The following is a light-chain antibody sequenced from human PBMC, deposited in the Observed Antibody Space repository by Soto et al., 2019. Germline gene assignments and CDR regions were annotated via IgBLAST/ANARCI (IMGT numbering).Light chain of an antibody. V-gene: IGKV3-20*01. CDR2: GAS. J-gene: IGKJ4*01. CDR1: QSVNIN. CDR3: QQYGNSPLN. Sequence: EIVMTQSPATLSVSPGERATLSCRASQSVNINLAWYQQKPGQAPRLLIYGASSRATGIPDRFSGSGSGTDFTLTISRLEPEDFAVYYCQQYGNSPLNFGGGTKVDIK.